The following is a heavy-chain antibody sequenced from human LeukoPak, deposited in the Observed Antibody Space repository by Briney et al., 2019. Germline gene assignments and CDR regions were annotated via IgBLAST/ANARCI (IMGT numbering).Heavy chain of an antibody. CDR3: ARQRITMSKNYYYYGMDV. D-gene: IGHD3-10*02. CDR1: GYSFTSYW. CDR2: IYPGDSDT. Sequence: GASLKISCKGSGYSFTSYWIGWVRQMPGKGLEWMGIIYPGDSDTRYSPSFQGQVTISADKSISTAYLQWSSLKASDTAMYYCARQRITMSKNYYYYGMDVWGQGTTVTVSS. J-gene: IGHJ6*02. V-gene: IGHV5-51*01.